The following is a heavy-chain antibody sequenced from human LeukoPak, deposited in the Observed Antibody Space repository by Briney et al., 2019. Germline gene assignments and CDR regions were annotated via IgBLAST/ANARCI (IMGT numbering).Heavy chain of an antibody. V-gene: IGHV3-74*03. CDR1: GFTFNIYW. CDR3: ARAKYSSRWSLDY. Sequence: GGSLRLSCATSGFTFNIYWMQWVRQVPGKGLVWVSRIDSNGGGATYADSVKGRFTTSRDNGNNTMYLQMNSLRAEDTAIYYCARAKYSSRWSLDYWGQGALVTASS. J-gene: IGHJ4*02. D-gene: IGHD6-13*01. CDR2: IDSNGGGA.